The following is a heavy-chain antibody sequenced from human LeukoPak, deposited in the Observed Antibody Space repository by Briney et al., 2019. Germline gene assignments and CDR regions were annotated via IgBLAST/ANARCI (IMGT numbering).Heavy chain of an antibody. V-gene: IGHV4-34*01. D-gene: IGHD3/OR15-3a*01. CDR2: INHSGST. CDR1: GGCFSGYY. Sequence: SETLSLTCAVYGGCFSGYYWSWIRQPPGKGLEWIGEINHSGSTNYNPSLKSRVTISVDTSKNQFSLKLSSVTAADTAVYYCARFTTGYYTLDYWGQGTLVTVSS. J-gene: IGHJ4*02. CDR3: ARFTTGYYTLDY.